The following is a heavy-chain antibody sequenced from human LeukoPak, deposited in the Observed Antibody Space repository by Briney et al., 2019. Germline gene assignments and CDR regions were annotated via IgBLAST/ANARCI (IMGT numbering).Heavy chain of an antibody. V-gene: IGHV4-61*08. CDR3: ARTQSQSGSYRYYFAY. CDR2: IYYIRNT. Sequence: SETLSLTCTISGGSVGSGGYYWSWIRQPPGGGLEWIGDIYYIRNTNYNPSLKSRVTMSLDPSKNQFSLKLNSVTAADTAVYYCARTQSQSGSYRYYFAYWGQGTLVTVSS. J-gene: IGHJ4*02. CDR1: GGSVGSGGYY. D-gene: IGHD1-26*01.